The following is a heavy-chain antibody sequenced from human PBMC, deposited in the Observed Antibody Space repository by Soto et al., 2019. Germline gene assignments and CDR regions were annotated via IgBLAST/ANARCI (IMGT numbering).Heavy chain of an antibody. CDR3: AREDHFLTAPGY. V-gene: IGHV1-8*01. CDR2: MNPNSGNT. CDR1: GYTFTSYD. Sequence: SVKVSCKASGYTFTSYDINWVRQATGQGLEWMGWMNPNSGNTGYAQKFQGRVTMTRNTSISTAYMELSSLRSEDTAVYYCAREDHFLTAPGYWGPGTLVTVSS. J-gene: IGHJ4*02. D-gene: IGHD5-18*01.